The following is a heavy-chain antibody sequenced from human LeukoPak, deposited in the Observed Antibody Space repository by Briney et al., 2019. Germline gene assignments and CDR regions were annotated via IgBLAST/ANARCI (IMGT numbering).Heavy chain of an antibody. CDR1: GGSFTGYY. J-gene: IGHJ4*02. V-gene: IGHV4-34*01. Sequence: SETLSLTCAVYGGSFTGYYWSWIRQPPGKGLEWIGEIDHSGSANYNPSLKSRVTISVDTSKNQFSLELSSVTAADTAVYYCASSNHFWSGYYLLDYWGQGTLVTVSS. CDR3: ASSNHFWSGYYLLDY. CDR2: IDHSGSA. D-gene: IGHD3-3*02.